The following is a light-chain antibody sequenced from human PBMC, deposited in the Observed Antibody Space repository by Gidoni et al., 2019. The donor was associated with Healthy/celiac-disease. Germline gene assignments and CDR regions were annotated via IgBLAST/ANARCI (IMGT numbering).Light chain of an antibody. Sequence: DIQMTQSPSTLSASVGDTAIITSRASHSISSCLAWYQQKPGKAPKLLIYKASSLESGVPSRFSGSGSGTEFTLTISSLQPDDFAAYYCQQYNSYRGTFGQGTKVEIK. CDR3: QQYNSYRGT. J-gene: IGKJ1*01. CDR1: HSISSC. V-gene: IGKV1-5*03. CDR2: KAS.